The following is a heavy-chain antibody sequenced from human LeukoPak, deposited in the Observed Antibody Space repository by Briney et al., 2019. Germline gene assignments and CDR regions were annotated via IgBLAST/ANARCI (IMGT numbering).Heavy chain of an antibody. CDR1: GGSFSGYY. Sequence: SETLSLTCAVYGGSFSGYYWSWIRQPPGKGLEWIGEINHSGSTNYNPSLKSRVTISVDTSKNQFSLKLSSVTAADTAVYYCARAHVSSTRLQWSHIRYFQHWGQGTLVTVSS. D-gene: IGHD4-23*01. V-gene: IGHV4-34*01. CDR3: ARAHVSSTRLQWSHIRYFQH. CDR2: INHSGST. J-gene: IGHJ1*01.